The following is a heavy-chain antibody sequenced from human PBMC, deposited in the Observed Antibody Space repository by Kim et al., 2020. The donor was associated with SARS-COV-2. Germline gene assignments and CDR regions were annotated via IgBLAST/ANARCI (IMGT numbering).Heavy chain of an antibody. CDR1: EFTFSRYT. D-gene: IGHD6-13*01. V-gene: IGHV3-30-3*01. CDR3: ARDPRSSWKYYFYGMDV. J-gene: IGHJ6*02. Sequence: GGSLRLSCAASEFTFSRYTMHWVRQAPGKGLEWVAVISYDGNNKYYLDSVKGRFTISRDNSKYTVYLEVNSLRAEDTAVYYCARDPRSSWKYYFYGMDVWGQGTTVTVSS. CDR2: ISYDGNNK.